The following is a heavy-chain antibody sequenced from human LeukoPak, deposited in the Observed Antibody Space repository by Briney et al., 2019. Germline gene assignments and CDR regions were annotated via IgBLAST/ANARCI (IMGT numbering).Heavy chain of an antibody. CDR2: INQGGSDK. D-gene: IGHD1-14*01. V-gene: IGHV3-7*01. J-gene: IGHJ4*02. Sequence: GGSLRLSCAAAGFTFSGHWMRWVRQAPGKGLEWVANINQGGSDKYYVDSVKGRFTISRDNANNLLYLQMNSLRGEDTAVCYCTRDRSRAEDDWGQGTLVTVSS. CDR1: GFTFSGHW. CDR3: TRDRSRAEDD.